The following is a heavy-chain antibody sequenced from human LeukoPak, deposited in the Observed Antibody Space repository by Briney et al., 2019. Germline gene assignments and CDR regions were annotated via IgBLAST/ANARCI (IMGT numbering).Heavy chain of an antibody. Sequence: GGSLRLSCAASGFTFSSYAMSWVRQAPGKGLEWDSAISGSGGSTYYADSVKGRFTISRDNSKNTLYLQMNSLRAEDTAVYYCAKDPEDSGYVTLYYFDYWGQGTLVTVSS. CDR2: ISGSGGST. V-gene: IGHV3-23*01. D-gene: IGHD5-12*01. CDR1: GFTFSSYA. J-gene: IGHJ4*02. CDR3: AKDPEDSGYVTLYYFDY.